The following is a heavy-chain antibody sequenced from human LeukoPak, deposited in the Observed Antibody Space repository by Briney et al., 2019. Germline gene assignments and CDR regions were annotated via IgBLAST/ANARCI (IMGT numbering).Heavy chain of an antibody. CDR1: GGSISSGSYY. J-gene: IGHJ5*02. D-gene: IGHD2-21*01. V-gene: IGHV4-61*02. Sequence: PSETLSLTCTVSGGSISSGSYYWSWIRQPAGKGLEWIGRIYTSGSTNYNPSLKSRVTISVDTSKNQFSLKLSSVTAADTAVYYCAREASGGDSLGLYNWFDPWGQGTLVTVSS. CDR3: AREASGGDSLGLYNWFDP. CDR2: IYTSGST.